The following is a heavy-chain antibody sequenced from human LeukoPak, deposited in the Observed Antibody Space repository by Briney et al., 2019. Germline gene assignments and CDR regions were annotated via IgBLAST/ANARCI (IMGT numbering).Heavy chain of an antibody. CDR2: INHSGST. CDR1: GVSFSGYY. Sequence: PSETLSLTCAVYGVSFSGYYWSWNRQPPGKGLEWIGEINHSGSTNYNPSLKSRVTISVDTSKNQFSLKLSSVTAADTAVYYCAKEHGITGTIYWGQGTLVTVSS. J-gene: IGHJ4*02. V-gene: IGHV4-34*01. D-gene: IGHD1-7*01. CDR3: AKEHGITGTIY.